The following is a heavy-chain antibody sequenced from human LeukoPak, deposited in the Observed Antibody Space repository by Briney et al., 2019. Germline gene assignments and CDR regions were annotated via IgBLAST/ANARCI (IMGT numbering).Heavy chain of an antibody. CDR3: ARWNGGNHHFDC. CDR2: IHHSGST. D-gene: IGHD2-8*01. Sequence: SHTLSLTCTVSGDSVNSYYWNWIRQPPGKGPEWIGYIHHSGSTDNNPSLRSRLTMSVDTSRNQFSLDLSSVTAADTAVYYCARWNGGNHHFDCWGQGTLVTVSA. CDR1: GDSVNSYY. V-gene: IGHV4-59*02. J-gene: IGHJ4*02.